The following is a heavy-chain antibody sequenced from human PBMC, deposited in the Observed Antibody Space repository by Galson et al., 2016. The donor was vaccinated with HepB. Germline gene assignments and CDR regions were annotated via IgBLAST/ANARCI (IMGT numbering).Heavy chain of an antibody. CDR2: IRHSGSGP. CDR1: GFSFSSYA. J-gene: IGHJ4*02. Sequence: SLRLSCAASGFSFSSYAMSWVRQAQGKGLEWVSSIRHSGSGPYYAASVKGRFPISRDDSKNTLYLQMSSLKTHDTAVYYCTGKSFWSGYSTVGMDVRGQGALVTVSS. CDR3: TGKSFWSGYSTVGMDV. V-gene: IGHV3-23*01. D-gene: IGHD3-3*01.